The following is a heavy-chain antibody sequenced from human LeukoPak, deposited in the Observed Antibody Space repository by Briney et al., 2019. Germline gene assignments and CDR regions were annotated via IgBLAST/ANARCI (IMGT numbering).Heavy chain of an antibody. CDR1: GYTFTVYY. V-gene: IGHV1-2*02. CDR3: ARYSTVTVYYFDY. CDR2: INPNSGGT. Sequence: ASVTVSFTASGYTFTVYYIHWVRQAPGQGLEWMGWINPNSGGTNYAQKLQGRVTMTRDTSISTAYMELSRLRSDDTAVYYCARYSTVTVYYFDYWGQGTLVTVSS. D-gene: IGHD4-17*01. J-gene: IGHJ4*02.